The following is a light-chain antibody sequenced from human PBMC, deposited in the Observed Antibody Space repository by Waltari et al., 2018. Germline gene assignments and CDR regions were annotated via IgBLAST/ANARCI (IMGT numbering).Light chain of an antibody. CDR3: QKYGSLPAT. CDR2: DAS. J-gene: IGKJ1*01. V-gene: IGKV3-20*01. Sequence: EIVLTQSPGTLSLSPGERATLSCRASQSVSRTLAWYQQKPGQAPRLLIDDASSRATGIPGRVSGSGSWTDFSLTISRLEPEDFAVYYCQKYGSLPATFGQGTKVEIK. CDR1: QSVSRT.